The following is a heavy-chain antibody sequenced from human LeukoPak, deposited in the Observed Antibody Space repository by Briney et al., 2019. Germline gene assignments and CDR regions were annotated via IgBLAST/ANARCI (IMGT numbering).Heavy chain of an antibody. V-gene: IGHV3-53*01. D-gene: IGHD3-22*01. Sequence: AGGSLRLSCAASGFTVSSNYMSWVRSASGKGLEWGSVIYGGGSTYYSDSVKDRFTISRDNSKNTLYLQINSLRAEDTAVYYCAREGQDSSGYKHFDYWGQGTLVTVSS. J-gene: IGHJ4*02. CDR3: AREGQDSSGYKHFDY. CDR1: GFTVSSNY. CDR2: IYGGGST.